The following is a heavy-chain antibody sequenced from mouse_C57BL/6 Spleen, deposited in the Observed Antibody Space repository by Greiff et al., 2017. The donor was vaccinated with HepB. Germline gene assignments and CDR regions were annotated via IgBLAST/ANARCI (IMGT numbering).Heavy chain of an antibody. CDR2: IYPGSGST. CDR3: AREGVYYDYGDWYFDV. V-gene: IGHV1-55*01. J-gene: IGHJ1*03. D-gene: IGHD2-4*01. CDR1: GYTFTSYW. Sequence: VQLQQPGAELVKPGASVKMSCKASGYTFTSYWITWVKQRPGQGLEWIGDIYPGSGSTNYNEKFKSKATLTVDTSSSTAYMQLSSLTSEDSAVYYCAREGVYYDYGDWYFDVWGTGTTVTVSS.